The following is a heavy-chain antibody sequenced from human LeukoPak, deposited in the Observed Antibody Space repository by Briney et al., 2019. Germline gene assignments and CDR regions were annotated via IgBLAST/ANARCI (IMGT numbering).Heavy chain of an antibody. V-gene: IGHV3-23*01. CDR1: GFTFSASS. D-gene: IGHD2-15*01. CDR2: FSGSSGRT. CDR3: AKRYCSGGSCYHRYFDY. Sequence: GGSLRLSCAASGFTFSASSMSWVRQAPGRGLEWVSLFSGSSGRTYYADSVKGRFTISRYNSKNTLYLHMNSLRAEDTAIYYCAKRYCSGGSCYHRYFDYWGQGTLVTVSS. J-gene: IGHJ4*02.